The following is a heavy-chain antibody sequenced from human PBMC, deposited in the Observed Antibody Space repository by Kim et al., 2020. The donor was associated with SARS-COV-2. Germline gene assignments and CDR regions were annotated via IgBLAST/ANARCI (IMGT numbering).Heavy chain of an antibody. Sequence: SETLSLTCSVSGGSIIMSNSYWDWTRQPPGKGLEWIGSINYSGSTYYNPSLKSRVTMSVDTSKNQFSLKLTTVTAADTAVYYCARMGSVSNTNFHYFAY. D-gene: IGHD2-8*01. V-gene: IGHV4-39*01. CDR3: ARMGSVSNTNFHYFAY. CDR1: GGSIIMSNSY. J-gene: IGHJ4*01. CDR2: INYSGST.